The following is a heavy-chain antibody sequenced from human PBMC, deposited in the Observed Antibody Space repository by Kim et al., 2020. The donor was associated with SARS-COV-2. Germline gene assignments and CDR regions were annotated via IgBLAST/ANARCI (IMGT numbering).Heavy chain of an antibody. Sequence: ASVKVSCKASGYTFTSYGISWVRQAPGQGLEWMGWISAYNGNTNYAQKLQGRVTMTTDTSTSTAYMELRSLRSDDTAVYYCARGRTPSILYYYDSSGHYFDYWGQGTLVTVSS. CDR3: ARGRTPSILYYYDSSGHYFDY. D-gene: IGHD3-22*01. V-gene: IGHV1-18*04. CDR2: ISAYNGNT. CDR1: GYTFTSYG. J-gene: IGHJ4*02.